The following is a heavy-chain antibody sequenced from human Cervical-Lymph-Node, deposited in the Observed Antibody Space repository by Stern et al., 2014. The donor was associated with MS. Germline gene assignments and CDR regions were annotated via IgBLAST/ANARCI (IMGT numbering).Heavy chain of an antibody. J-gene: IGHJ4*02. D-gene: IGHD3-22*01. CDR3: ATVGDHHDSRGYYYGH. CDR2: IIPIFGTA. Sequence: VQLVESGAEVKKPGSSVKVSCKASGGTLTSYAISWVRQAPGQGLEWMGGIIPIFGTAHDAQRFQGRVTITADESTSTVYMDLSSLRSEDTATYYCATVGDHHDSRGYYYGHWGQGTQVTVSS. V-gene: IGHV1-69*01. CDR1: GGTLTSYA.